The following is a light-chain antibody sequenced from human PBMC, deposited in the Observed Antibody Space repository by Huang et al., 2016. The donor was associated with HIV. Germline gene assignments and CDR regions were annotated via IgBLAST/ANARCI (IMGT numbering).Light chain of an antibody. CDR2: ASS. V-gene: IGKV1-39*01. J-gene: IGKJ3*01. Sequence: IRLTQSPSSLSASVGDRVTITCRASQDISASLNWFQQKPGKAPKLLIVASSTLQSGVPSRFIGSGSGTDFTLTITSLQPEDFATYSCQQSYTTPRVTFGPGTKVDV. CDR3: QQSYTTPRVT. CDR1: QDISAS.